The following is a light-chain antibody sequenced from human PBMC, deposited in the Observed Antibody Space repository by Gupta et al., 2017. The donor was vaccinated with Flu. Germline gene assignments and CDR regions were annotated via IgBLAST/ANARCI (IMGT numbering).Light chain of an antibody. CDR1: RSNIGSTT. V-gene: IGLV1-44*01. Sequence: SVLTQSPSASGTPGQRVTISCSGSRSNIGSTTVNWYRQLPGTAPKLLIHSNNQRPSGVPERFSGSKSGTSTSLAISGLQSEDEANYYCAAWDISLNGWVFGGGTKLTVL. CDR2: SNN. CDR3: AAWDISLNGWV. J-gene: IGLJ3*02.